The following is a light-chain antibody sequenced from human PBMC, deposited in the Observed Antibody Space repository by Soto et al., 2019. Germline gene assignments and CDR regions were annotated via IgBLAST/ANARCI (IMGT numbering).Light chain of an antibody. V-gene: IGKV3-20*01. CDR3: QHWSGSLGYT. CDR2: GSS. J-gene: IGKJ2*01. Sequence: EIVLTQSPGTLSLSPGDRATLSCRASQSVSRDYLTWCQHKPGRAPRVLVYGSSRRATGIPDRFSGSGSGTDFTLTISRLEPEDFGVYYCQHWSGSLGYTFGPGTKLEI. CDR1: QSVSRDY.